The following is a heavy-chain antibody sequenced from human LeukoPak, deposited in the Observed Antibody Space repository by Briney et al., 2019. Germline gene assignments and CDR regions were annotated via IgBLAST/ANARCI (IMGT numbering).Heavy chain of an antibody. V-gene: IGHV3-30*02. D-gene: IGHD6-19*01. CDR2: TPNFATDK. CDR1: GLTLSNWG. CDR3: AKDVVGRQWVENY. J-gene: IGHJ4*02. Sequence: GGSLRLSCAASGLTLSNWGMHWVRQSPGKGLEWVAHTPNFATDKYYADSVRGRFTISRDNSKKTLYLQMDSLRTEDTAVYYCAKDVVGRQWVENYWGQGTLVTVSS.